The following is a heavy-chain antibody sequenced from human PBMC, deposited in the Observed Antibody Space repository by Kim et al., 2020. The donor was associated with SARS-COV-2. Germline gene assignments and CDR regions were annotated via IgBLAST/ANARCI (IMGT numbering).Heavy chain of an antibody. D-gene: IGHD6-19*01. CDR3: SSGGPYSTGWYTYFDY. Sequence: ASVKGRFTISRDDCKTIAYLKMNSLKTEDTAVYYCSSGGPYSTGWYTYFDYWGQGTLVTVSS. V-gene: IGHV3-49*02. J-gene: IGHJ4*02.